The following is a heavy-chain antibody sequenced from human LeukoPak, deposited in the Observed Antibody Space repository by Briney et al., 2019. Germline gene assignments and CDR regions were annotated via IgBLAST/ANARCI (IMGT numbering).Heavy chain of an antibody. D-gene: IGHD2-2*01. Sequence: PGGSLRLSCAASGFTFSNAWMSWVRQAPGKGLEWVGRIKSKTDGGTTDYAAPVKGRFTISRDGSKNTLYLQMNSLKTEDTAVYYCTTVIVVVPAATGAVGDAFDIWGQGTMVTVSS. V-gene: IGHV3-15*01. CDR3: TTVIVVVPAATGAVGDAFDI. J-gene: IGHJ3*02. CDR2: IKSKTDGGTT. CDR1: GFTFSNAW.